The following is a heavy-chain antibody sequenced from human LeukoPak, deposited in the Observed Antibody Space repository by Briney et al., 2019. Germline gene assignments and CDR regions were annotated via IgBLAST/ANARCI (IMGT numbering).Heavy chain of an antibody. CDR2: INQDGSEK. V-gene: IGHV3-7*04. Sequence: GGSLRLSCAASGFSFSTFWMNWVRQAPGKGLEWVANINQDGSEKYYVDSVKGRFTVSRDNTKNSLYLQMNSLRAEDTAVYYCARSWYSSSFFDYWGQGTLVTVSS. CDR1: GFSFSTFW. CDR3: ARSWYSSSFFDY. D-gene: IGHD6-13*01. J-gene: IGHJ4*02.